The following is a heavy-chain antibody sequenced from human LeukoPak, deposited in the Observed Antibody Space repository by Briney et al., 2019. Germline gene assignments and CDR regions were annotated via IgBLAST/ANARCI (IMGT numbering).Heavy chain of an antibody. D-gene: IGHD3-22*01. J-gene: IGHJ4*02. Sequence: GGSLRLSCAASGFTFSSYSMNWVRQAPGKGLEWVSSISSSSSYIYYADSVKGRFTISRDNAKNSLYLQMNSLRAEDTVVYYCARSPYYYDSSGYYVDWGQGTLVTVSS. CDR3: ARSPYYYDSSGYYVD. V-gene: IGHV3-21*01. CDR1: GFTFSSYS. CDR2: ISSSSSYI.